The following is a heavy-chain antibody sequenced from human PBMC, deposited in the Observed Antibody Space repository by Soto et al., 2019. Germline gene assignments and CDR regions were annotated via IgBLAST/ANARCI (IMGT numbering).Heavy chain of an antibody. J-gene: IGHJ6*02. Sequence: QVQLVQSGAEVKKPGSSVKVSCKASGGTFSSYTISWVRQAPGQGLEWMGRIIPILGIANYAQKFQGRVTITADKSTSTAYMELSSLRSEDTAVYYIARFRGSYGMDVWGQGTTVTVSS. CDR2: IIPILGIA. V-gene: IGHV1-69*02. D-gene: IGHD3-10*01. CDR1: GGTFSSYT. CDR3: ARFRGSYGMDV.